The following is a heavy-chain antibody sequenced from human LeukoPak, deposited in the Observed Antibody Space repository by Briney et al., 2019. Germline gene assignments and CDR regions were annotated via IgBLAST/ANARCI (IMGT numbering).Heavy chain of an antibody. CDR3: AKDYALADWLSYRPDLSDY. V-gene: IGHV3-23*01. CDR1: GFTFSSYG. Sequence: PGGSLRLSCAASGFTFSSYGMTWVRQAPGKGLEWVSAISGSGGSTYYADSVKGRFTISRDNSKNTLYLQMNSLRAEDTAVYYCAKDYALADWLSYRPDLSDYWGQGTLVTVSS. J-gene: IGHJ4*02. D-gene: IGHD3-9*01. CDR2: ISGSGGST.